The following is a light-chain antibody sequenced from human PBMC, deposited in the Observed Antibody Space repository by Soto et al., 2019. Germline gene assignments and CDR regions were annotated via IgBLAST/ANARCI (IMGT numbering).Light chain of an antibody. CDR3: QQYNNWHRT. Sequence: IVMTQSPAALSVSPGDSATLSCRASQIVNTNVAWYQQRPGQAPRLLIFAASTRATGVAARFSGSGSGTKFTLTVDSLQSEDFAVYYCQQYNNWHRTFGQGTKVDIK. V-gene: IGKV3-15*01. J-gene: IGKJ1*01. CDR1: QIVNTN. CDR2: AAS.